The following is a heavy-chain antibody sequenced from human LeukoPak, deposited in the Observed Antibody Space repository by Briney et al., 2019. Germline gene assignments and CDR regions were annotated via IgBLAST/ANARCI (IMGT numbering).Heavy chain of an antibody. V-gene: IGHV1-46*01. D-gene: IGHD2-2*01. CDR1: GYTFSNYY. J-gene: IGHJ3*02. CDR2: INPTAGNT. CDR3: TKHTSRVPPLDASDI. Sequence: ASVKVSCKASGYTFSNYYLHWVRQAPGQGLEWMGLINPTAGNTYYAQRFQGRVTMTRNTSTSTVYMELSSLRAEDTAVYYCTKHTSRVPPLDASDIWGQGTMVTVSS.